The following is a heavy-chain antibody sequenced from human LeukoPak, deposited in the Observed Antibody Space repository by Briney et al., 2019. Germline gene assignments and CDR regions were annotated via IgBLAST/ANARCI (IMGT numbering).Heavy chain of an antibody. J-gene: IGHJ6*02. CDR2: INAGNGNT. Sequence: GASVKVSCKASGYTFTSYAMHWVRQAPGQRLEWMGWINAGNGNTNYAQKLQGRVTMTTDTSTSTAYMELRSLRSDDTAVYYCARDRGTGTTPYYYYGMDVWGQGTTVTVSS. V-gene: IGHV1-3*01. CDR3: ARDRGTGTTPYYYYGMDV. D-gene: IGHD1-7*01. CDR1: GYTFTSYA.